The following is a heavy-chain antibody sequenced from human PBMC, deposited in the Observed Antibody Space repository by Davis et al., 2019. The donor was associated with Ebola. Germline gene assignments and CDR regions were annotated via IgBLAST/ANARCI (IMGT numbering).Heavy chain of an antibody. J-gene: IGHJ6*02. CDR1: GFTFSSYG. CDR3: ARDRPLAFFFGDYYGMDV. D-gene: IGHD3-16*01. Sequence: GESLKISCASSGFTFSSYGMHWVRQAPGKGLEWVAVISYDGSNKYYADSVKGRFTISRDNSKNSLYLQMNSLRAEDTAVYYCARDRPLAFFFGDYYGMDVWGQGTTVTVSS. V-gene: IGHV3-30*03. CDR2: ISYDGSNK.